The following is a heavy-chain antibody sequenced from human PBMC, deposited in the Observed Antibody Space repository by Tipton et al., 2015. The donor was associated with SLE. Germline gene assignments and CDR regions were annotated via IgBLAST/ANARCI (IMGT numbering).Heavy chain of an antibody. V-gene: IGHV4-59*11. D-gene: IGHD3-10*01. CDR3: ARDLVRGVSGGY. CDR2: VDNSGST. CDR1: GGSISSHY. Sequence: TLSLTCTVSGGSISSHYWSWIRQPPGKALEWIGYVDNSGSTNYNPSLKSRVTISVDTSKNQFSLRMSSVTAADTAVYYCARDLVRGVSGGYWGQGTLVTVSS. J-gene: IGHJ4*02.